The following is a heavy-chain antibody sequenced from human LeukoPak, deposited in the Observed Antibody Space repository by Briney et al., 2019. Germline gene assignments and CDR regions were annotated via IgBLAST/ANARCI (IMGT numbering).Heavy chain of an antibody. Sequence: GGSLRLSCTASGFTFGDYAMAWVRQAPGKGLECLGFIRSTPYGGTVEYAASVRGIFTISRDDSKSIAYLQMNSLKTEDTAVYYCTRGGSGWGWFDPWGQGTLVTVSS. V-gene: IGHV3-49*04. CDR2: IRSTPYGGTV. CDR1: GFTFGDYA. J-gene: IGHJ5*02. CDR3: TRGGSGWGWFDP. D-gene: IGHD6-19*01.